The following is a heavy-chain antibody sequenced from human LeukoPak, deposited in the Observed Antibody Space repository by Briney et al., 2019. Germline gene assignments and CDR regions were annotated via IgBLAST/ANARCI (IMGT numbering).Heavy chain of an antibody. Sequence: SETLSLTCTISGDSISTYYWSCIRQSPGKGLEWIGDVNLSGSTNYNPSLNYNPSLKSRVSISVDTSKNQFSLKLSSVTAADTAVYYCARGVWLARDYWGQGTLLTVSS. V-gene: IGHV4-59*01. CDR1: GDSISTYY. J-gene: IGHJ4*02. CDR2: VNLSGST. D-gene: IGHD6-19*01. CDR3: ARGVWLARDY.